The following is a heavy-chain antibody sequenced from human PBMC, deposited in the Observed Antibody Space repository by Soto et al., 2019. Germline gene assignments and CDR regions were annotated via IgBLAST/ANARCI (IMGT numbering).Heavy chain of an antibody. J-gene: IGHJ5*02. D-gene: IGHD2-8*01. CDR2: IFSSDDK. V-gene: IGHV2-26*01. Sequence: XTWXVSGLSLNNGKLGVSWIRQPPGKALEWLAHIFSSDDKSYSTSLRSRLTISKDTSRRQGGLTMTNLDPLASATFSCPLLMVCIRPASFLASFDPWGQGPLVTVSS. CDR1: GLSLNNGKLG. CDR3: PLLMVCIRPASFLASFDP.